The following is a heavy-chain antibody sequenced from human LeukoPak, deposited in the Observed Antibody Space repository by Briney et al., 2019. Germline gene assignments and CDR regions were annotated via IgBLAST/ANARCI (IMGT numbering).Heavy chain of an antibody. Sequence: GGSLRLSCAASGITFSSYEMNWVRQAPGKGLEWVSYISSSGFTIYYADSVKGRFTISRDNAKNSLYLQMNSLRAEDTAVYYCARALDDITIFGVVTDYWGQGTLVTVSS. D-gene: IGHD3-3*01. CDR3: ARALDDITIFGVVTDY. V-gene: IGHV3-48*03. J-gene: IGHJ4*02. CDR2: ISSSGFTI. CDR1: GITFSSYE.